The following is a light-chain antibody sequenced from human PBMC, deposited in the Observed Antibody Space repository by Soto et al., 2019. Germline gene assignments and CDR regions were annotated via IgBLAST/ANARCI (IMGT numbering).Light chain of an antibody. CDR3: QQYYSTPYT. J-gene: IGKJ2*01. CDR2: WAS. V-gene: IGKV4-1*01. Sequence: DIVMTQSPDSLAVSLGERATINCKSSQSVLYSSNNKNYLAWYQQKPGQPPKLLIYWASTRESGVPDRFSGRGSGPDFTLTISSLQAEDVAVYYCQQYYSTPYTFGQGTKLEIK. CDR1: QSVLYSSNNKNY.